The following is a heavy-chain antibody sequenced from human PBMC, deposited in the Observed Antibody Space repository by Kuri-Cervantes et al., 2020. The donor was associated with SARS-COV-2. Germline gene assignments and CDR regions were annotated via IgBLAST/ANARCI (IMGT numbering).Heavy chain of an antibody. Sequence: SGPTLVKPTQTLTLTCTFSEFSLSASGVGVGWIRQPPGKALEWLALIYWDDVKRYSPSLKSRVTITKDTSKRQVVLTMTNMEPVDTATYYCARRLLNLEPFDIWGQGTMVTVSS. CDR3: ARRLLNLEPFDI. J-gene: IGHJ3*02. D-gene: IGHD1-1*01. CDR1: EFSLSASGVG. CDR2: IYWDDVK. V-gene: IGHV2-5*02.